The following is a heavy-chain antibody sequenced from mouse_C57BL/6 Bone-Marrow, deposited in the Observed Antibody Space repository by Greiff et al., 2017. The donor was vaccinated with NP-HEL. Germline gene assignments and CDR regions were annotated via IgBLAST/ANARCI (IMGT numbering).Heavy chain of an antibody. CDR3: ASLTGTGNYFDY. D-gene: IGHD4-1*01. V-gene: IGHV1-52*01. Sequence: QVQLKQPGAELVRPGSSVKLSCKASGYTFTSYWMHWVKQRPIQGLEWIGNIDPSDSETHYNQKFKDKATLTVDKSSSTAYMQLSSLTSEDSAVYYCASLTGTGNYFDYWGQGTTLTVSS. J-gene: IGHJ2*01. CDR1: GYTFTSYW. CDR2: IDPSDSET.